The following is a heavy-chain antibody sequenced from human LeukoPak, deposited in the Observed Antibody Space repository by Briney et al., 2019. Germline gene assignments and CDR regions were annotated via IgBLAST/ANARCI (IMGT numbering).Heavy chain of an antibody. CDR1: GLTGSHNY. V-gene: IGHV3-53*01. CDR2: IHTSGDT. Sequence: GGSLRLSCAASGLTGSHNYVSWVRQAPGKGLEWVSAIHTSGDTCYADSVKGRFAISRDTSKNTLYLQINSLRVEDTAVYYCIVFGDSNHWGEGTLVTVSS. D-gene: IGHD4-17*01. CDR3: IVFGDSNH. J-gene: IGHJ5*02.